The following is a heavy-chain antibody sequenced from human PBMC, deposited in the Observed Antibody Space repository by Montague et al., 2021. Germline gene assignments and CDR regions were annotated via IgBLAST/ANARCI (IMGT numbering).Heavy chain of an antibody. J-gene: IGHJ4*02. Sequence: QSGAEVKKSGESLKISCRGSGYNFADYWVGWVRQMPGKGLEWVGIIYPGDSDTKYTPSFQGQVTISVDKSINTAFLQWSRLKASDTATYYCARSGGCWYYWGQGTLVTVSS. V-gene: IGHV5-51*01. CDR1: GYNFADYW. D-gene: IGHD6-13*01. CDR2: IYPGDSDT. CDR3: ARSGGCWYY.